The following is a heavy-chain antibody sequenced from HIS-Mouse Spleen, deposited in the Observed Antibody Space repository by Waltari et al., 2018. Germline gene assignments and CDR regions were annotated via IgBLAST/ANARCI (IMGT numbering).Heavy chain of an antibody. CDR1: GGSISSSSYY. V-gene: IGHV4-39*07. J-gene: IGHJ2*01. Sequence: QLQLQESGPGLVKPSETLSLTCTVSGGSISSSSYYWGWSRQPPGKGLEWMGSIYYSGSPYHTPALKSPRTISVDTSKNQFSLKLSSVTAADTAVYYCAREIPYSSSWYDWYFDLWGRGTLVTVSS. D-gene: IGHD6-13*01. CDR3: AREIPYSSSWYDWYFDL. CDR2: IYYSGSP.